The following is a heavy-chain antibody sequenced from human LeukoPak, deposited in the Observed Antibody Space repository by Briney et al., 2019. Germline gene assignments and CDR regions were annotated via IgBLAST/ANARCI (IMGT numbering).Heavy chain of an antibody. CDR1: GFTFSSYW. Sequence: GGSLRLSCAASGFTFSSYWMHWVRQAPGKGLVWVSRSDGSSTSYADSVKGRFTISRDNAKNTLYLQMNSLRAEDTAVYYCARDQSWFGKLSRAFGIWGQGTMVTVSS. D-gene: IGHD3-10*01. V-gene: IGHV3-74*01. J-gene: IGHJ3*02. CDR2: SDGSST. CDR3: ARDQSWFGKLSRAFGI.